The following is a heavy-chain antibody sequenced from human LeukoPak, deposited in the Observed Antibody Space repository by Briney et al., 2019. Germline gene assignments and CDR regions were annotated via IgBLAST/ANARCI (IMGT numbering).Heavy chain of an antibody. Sequence: PGGSLRLSCAASGFTFDDYAMHWVRQAPGKGLEWVSGISWNSGSIVYADSVKGRFTISRDNSKNTLYLQMNSLRAEDTAVYYCARILDSAWGELGYWGQGTLVTVSS. CDR3: ARILDSAWGELGY. CDR2: ISWNSGSI. D-gene: IGHD6-19*01. J-gene: IGHJ4*02. V-gene: IGHV3-9*01. CDR1: GFTFDDYA.